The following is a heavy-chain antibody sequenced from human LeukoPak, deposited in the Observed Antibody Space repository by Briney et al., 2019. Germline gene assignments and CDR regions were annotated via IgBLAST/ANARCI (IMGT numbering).Heavy chain of an antibody. J-gene: IGHJ4*02. CDR3: ARDKVVGATNFDY. Sequence: PGGSLRLSCAVSGLNFRGFWMSWVRQAPGKGLEWVANIDEDGTDKYYVDSVKGRFTISRDNAKNSLYLQMNSLRAEDTAVYYCARDKVVGATNFDYWGQGTLVTVAS. CDR1: GLNFRGFW. CDR2: IDEDGTDK. D-gene: IGHD1-26*01. V-gene: IGHV3-7*01.